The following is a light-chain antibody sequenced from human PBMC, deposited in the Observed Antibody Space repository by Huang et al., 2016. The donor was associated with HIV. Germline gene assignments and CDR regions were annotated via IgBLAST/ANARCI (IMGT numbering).Light chain of an antibody. CDR1: QIISSY. Sequence: DIQMTQSPSSLSASVGDRVTITCRASQIISSYLNWYQQKPGKAPNLRIYAASTLQRGVPSRFSGSGSGTDFTLTISSLQPEDFATYYCQQSYSTPRTFGPGTKVHIK. V-gene: IGKV1-39*01. J-gene: IGKJ3*01. CDR2: AAS. CDR3: QQSYSTPRT.